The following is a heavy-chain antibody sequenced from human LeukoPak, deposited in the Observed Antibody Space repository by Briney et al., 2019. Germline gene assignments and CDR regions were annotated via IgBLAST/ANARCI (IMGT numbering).Heavy chain of an antibody. CDR1: GFTFSSYA. CDR3: AKEYRGFDY. Sequence: TGGSLRLSCTASGFTFSSYAMSWVRQATGQGLEWVSSISASGGSTYYADSVKGRFTISRDNSKNTLYLQMDSLRAEVTAVYFCAKEYRGFDYWGQGTLVTVSS. J-gene: IGHJ4*02. D-gene: IGHD5-12*01. CDR2: ISASGGST. V-gene: IGHV3-23*01.